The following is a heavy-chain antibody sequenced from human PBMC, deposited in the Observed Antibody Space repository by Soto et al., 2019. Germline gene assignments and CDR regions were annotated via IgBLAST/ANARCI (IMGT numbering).Heavy chain of an antibody. D-gene: IGHD3-22*01. Sequence: QVQLVQSGAEVKKPGASVKVSCKASGYTFTSYGISWVRQAPGQGLEWMGWISAYNGNTNYAQKLQGRVTMTTDTATSTAYMELRGLRSDDTAVYYCARVSITMIKPWGLYGMDVWGQGTTVTVSS. CDR1: GYTFTSYG. J-gene: IGHJ6*02. V-gene: IGHV1-18*01. CDR3: ARVSITMIKPWGLYGMDV. CDR2: ISAYNGNT.